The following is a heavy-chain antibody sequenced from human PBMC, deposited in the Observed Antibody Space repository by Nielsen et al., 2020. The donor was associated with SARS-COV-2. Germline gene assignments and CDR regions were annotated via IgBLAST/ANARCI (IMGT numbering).Heavy chain of an antibody. CDR1: GYSFTSYW. J-gene: IGHJ6*02. D-gene: IGHD3-22*01. CDR2: IYPGDSDT. Sequence: GESLKISCKGSGYSFTSYWIGWVRQMPGKGLEWMGIIYPGDSDTRYSPSFQGQVTISADKSISTAYLQWSSLKASDTAMYYCARQTYYYDSSGFKVDYYYYGMDVWGQGTTVTVSS. CDR3: ARQTYYYDSSGFKVDYYYYGMDV. V-gene: IGHV5-51*01.